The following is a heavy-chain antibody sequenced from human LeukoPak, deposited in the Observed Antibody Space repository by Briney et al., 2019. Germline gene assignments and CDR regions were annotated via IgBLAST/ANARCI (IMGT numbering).Heavy chain of an antibody. CDR1: GGSFSGYY. CDR3: ARVPRTPSSLWFGESLFDY. Sequence: SETLSLTCAVYGGSFSGYYWSWIRQPPGKGLEWIGEINHSGNTNYNPSLKSRVTISVDTSKNQFSLKLSSVTAADTAVYYCARVPRTPSSLWFGESLFDYWGQGTLVTVSS. J-gene: IGHJ4*02. D-gene: IGHD3-10*01. V-gene: IGHV4-34*01. CDR2: INHSGNT.